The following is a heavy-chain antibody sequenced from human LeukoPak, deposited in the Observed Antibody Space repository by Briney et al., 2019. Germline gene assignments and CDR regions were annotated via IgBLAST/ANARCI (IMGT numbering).Heavy chain of an antibody. D-gene: IGHD2-2*02. V-gene: IGHV3-23*01. CDR1: GFTFSSYA. J-gene: IGHJ4*02. CDR3: AKDPFPPPLGKPLLYASGY. CDR2: ISGSGGST. Sequence: GGSLRLSCAASGFTFSSYAMSWVRQAPGKGLEWVSAISGSGGSTYYADSVKGRFTISRDNSKNTLHLQMNSLRAEDTAVYYCAKDPFPPPLGKPLLYASGYWGQGTLVTVSS.